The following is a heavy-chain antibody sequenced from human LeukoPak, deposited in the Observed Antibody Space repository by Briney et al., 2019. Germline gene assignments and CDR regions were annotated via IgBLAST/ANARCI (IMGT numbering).Heavy chain of an antibody. Sequence: GGSLRLSCAASGFTFSSYSMNWVRQAPGKGLEWVSYISSSSTSIYYADSAKGRFTISRDNAKNSLYLQMNSLRDEDTAVYYCVRDLKSGYYFGYWGQGTLVTVSS. CDR3: VRDLKSGYYFGY. D-gene: IGHD3-10*01. J-gene: IGHJ4*02. CDR1: GFTFSSYS. V-gene: IGHV3-48*02. CDR2: ISSSSTSI.